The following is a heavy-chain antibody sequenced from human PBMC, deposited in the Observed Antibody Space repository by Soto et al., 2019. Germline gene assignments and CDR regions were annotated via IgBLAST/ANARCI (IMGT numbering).Heavy chain of an antibody. CDR3: ARGKQWPPEGAFDI. CDR2: ISSDGGST. Sequence: EMQLVESGGGLVQSGGSLRLSCAAFELTFSSYAMHWVRQAPGKGLEYVSAISSDGGSTYYANSVKGRFTVTRDNSKNTLYLQMGSLRAEDMAVYYCARGKQWPPEGAFDIWGRGTMVTVSS. D-gene: IGHD6-19*01. V-gene: IGHV3-64*01. CDR1: ELTFSSYA. J-gene: IGHJ3*02.